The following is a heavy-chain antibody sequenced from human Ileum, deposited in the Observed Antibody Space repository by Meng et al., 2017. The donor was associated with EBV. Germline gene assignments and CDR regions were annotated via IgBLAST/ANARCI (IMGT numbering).Heavy chain of an antibody. J-gene: IGHJ4*02. CDR3: ARRPTGIDY. V-gene: IGHV4-34*02. D-gene: IGHD2-8*02. Sequence: QLGARVLDPSEPLSLTCAVNGGSLRGAYWNWIRQPPGKGLEWIGEIIHGGSPSYNPSLKSRVTISIDTSKNQLSLMLSSVTAADTAVYYCARRPTGIDYWGQGTLVTVSS. CDR2: IIHGGSP. CDR1: GGSLRGAY.